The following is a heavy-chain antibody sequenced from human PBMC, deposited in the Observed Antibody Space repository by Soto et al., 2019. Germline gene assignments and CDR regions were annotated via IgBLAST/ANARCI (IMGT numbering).Heavy chain of an antibody. CDR2: IYYSGST. CDR3: ARDLTILTGYYAIFDY. D-gene: IGHD3-9*01. CDR1: GGSISSYY. V-gene: IGHV4-59*01. Sequence: PSETLSLTCTVSGGSISSYYWSWIRQPPGKGLEWIGYIYYSGSTNYNPSPKSRVTISVDTSKNQFSLKLSSVTAADTAVYYCARDLTILTGYYAIFDYWGQGILVTVSS. J-gene: IGHJ4*02.